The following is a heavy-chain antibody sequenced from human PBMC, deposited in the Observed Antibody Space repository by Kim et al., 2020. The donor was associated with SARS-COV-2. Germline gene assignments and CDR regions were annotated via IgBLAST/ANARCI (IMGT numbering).Heavy chain of an antibody. V-gene: IGHV3-7*03. Sequence: GGSLRLSCAASGFTFSNYWMTWVRQAPGKGLEWVANINRDGNMNFYVDSVKGRFTISRDNAENSLFLQMNSLRAEDTAVYFCVRNSGVIKANLDYWGQGALVTVSS. J-gene: IGHJ4*02. CDR3: VRNSGVIKANLDY. D-gene: IGHD2-21*01. CDR1: GFTFSNYW. CDR2: INRDGNMN.